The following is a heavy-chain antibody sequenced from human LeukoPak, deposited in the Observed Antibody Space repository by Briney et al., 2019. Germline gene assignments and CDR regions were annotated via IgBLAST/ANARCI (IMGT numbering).Heavy chain of an antibody. CDR3: AGGYCSSTSCSGGDY. J-gene: IGHJ4*02. D-gene: IGHD2-2*01. CDR2: IRYDGSNK. CDR1: GFTFSSYG. Sequence: GGSLRLSCAASGFTFSSYGMHWVRQAPGKGLEWVAFIRYDGSNKYYADSVKGRFTISRDNSKNTLYLQMNSLRAEDTAVYYCAGGYCSSTSCSGGDYWGQGTLVTVSS. V-gene: IGHV3-30*02.